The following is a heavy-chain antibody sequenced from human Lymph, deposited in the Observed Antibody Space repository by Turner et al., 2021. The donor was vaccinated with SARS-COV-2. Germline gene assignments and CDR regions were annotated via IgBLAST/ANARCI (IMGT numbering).Heavy chain of an antibody. D-gene: IGHD6-19*01. V-gene: IGHV4-39*01. CDR3: ARGSPKGWYVPVFDY. J-gene: IGHJ4*02. CDR1: GGSISSSSYY. Sequence: QLQLQESGPGLLKPSETLSLTCTVSGGSISSSSYYWGWIRQPPGKGLEWIGNIYDSGSTYYNPSLKSRVTISVDTSKNQVSLKLSSVTAAETAVFYCARGSPKGWYVPVFDYWGQGTLVTVSS. CDR2: IYDSGST.